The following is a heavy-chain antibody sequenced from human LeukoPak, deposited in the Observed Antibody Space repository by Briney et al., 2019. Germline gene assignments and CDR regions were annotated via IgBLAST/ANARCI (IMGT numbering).Heavy chain of an antibody. CDR2: ISYDGSNT. D-gene: IGHD2-8*02. CDR3: ARDQTAVTGVWGTIDY. Sequence: PGGSLRLSCTASGFTFSGYGMHWVRQAPGMGLEWVAIISYDGSNTFYGDSVKGRFTISRDNSKKTLYLQMNSLRTEDTAVYYCARDQTAVTGVWGTIDYWGQGTPVTVSS. V-gene: IGHV3-30*03. J-gene: IGHJ4*02. CDR1: GFTFSGYG.